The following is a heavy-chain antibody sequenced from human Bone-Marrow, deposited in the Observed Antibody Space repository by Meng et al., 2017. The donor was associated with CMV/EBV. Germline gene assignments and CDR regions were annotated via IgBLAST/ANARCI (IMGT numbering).Heavy chain of an antibody. Sequence: ASVKVSCKAVGYTFSTYYIHWVRQAPGQGFEWMGIINPSGGRTSYAQKFQGRVSMTSDTSTSTVYMELSSLTSEDTARYYCARDPPSLNYDVWSGYPDYWGLGTLVTVSS. J-gene: IGHJ4*02. CDR1: GYTFSTYY. CDR3: ARDPPSLNYDVWSGYPDY. CDR2: INPSGGRT. D-gene: IGHD3-3*01. V-gene: IGHV1-46*01.